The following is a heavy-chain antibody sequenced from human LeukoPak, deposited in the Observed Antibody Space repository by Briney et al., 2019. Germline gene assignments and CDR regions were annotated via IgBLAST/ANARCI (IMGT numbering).Heavy chain of an antibody. J-gene: IGHJ4*02. CDR3: ARDLRGEDYDILTGYPDGFDY. D-gene: IGHD3-9*01. Sequence: GGSLRLSCAASGFTFSSYGMHWVRQAPGKGLEWVAVISYDGSNKYYADSVKGRFTISRDNSKNMLYLQMNSLRAEDTAVYYCARDLRGEDYDILTGYPDGFDYWGQGTLVTVSS. CDR1: GFTFSSYG. CDR2: ISYDGSNK. V-gene: IGHV3-30*03.